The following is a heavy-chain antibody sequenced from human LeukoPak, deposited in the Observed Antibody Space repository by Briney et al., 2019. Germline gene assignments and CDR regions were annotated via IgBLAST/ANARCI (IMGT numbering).Heavy chain of an antibody. D-gene: IGHD6-13*01. CDR2: IWYDGSNK. J-gene: IGHJ4*02. V-gene: IGHV3-33*01. Sequence: PGGSLRLSCAASGFSFSSYGMHWVRQAPGKGLEWVAVIWYDGSNKYYADSVKGRFTISRDNSKNTLFVKMNSLRAEDTAVYYCERVSSSWYDYWGQGTVVTVSS. CDR1: GFSFSSYG. CDR3: ERVSSSWYDY.